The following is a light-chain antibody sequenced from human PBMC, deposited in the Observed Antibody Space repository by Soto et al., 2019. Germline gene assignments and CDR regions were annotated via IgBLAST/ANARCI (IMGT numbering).Light chain of an antibody. V-gene: IGKV3-20*01. CDR2: GAS. CDR3: QHYGILPRT. Sequence: ESVLTQSPGTLSLSLGDRATLSCRASQSVAGSYVAWYQHKPGQAPRLLIYGASIRAAGIPDRFSGSGSGTDFTLTISRLESEDFAVYYCQHYGILPRTFGQGPKVEIK. J-gene: IGKJ1*01. CDR1: QSVAGSY.